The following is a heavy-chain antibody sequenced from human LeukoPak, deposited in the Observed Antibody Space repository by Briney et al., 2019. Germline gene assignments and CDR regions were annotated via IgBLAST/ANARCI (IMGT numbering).Heavy chain of an antibody. J-gene: IGHJ5*02. Sequence: SETLSLTCTVSGGSISSNSDYWGWIRQPPGKGLEWIGTIYYSGSTYYNPSFKSRVIISVDTSKNQFSLKLSSVTAADTAVYYCARLLTGWFDPWGQGTLITVSS. V-gene: IGHV4-39*07. CDR2: IYYSGST. D-gene: IGHD7-27*01. CDR1: GGSISSNSDY. CDR3: ARLLTGWFDP.